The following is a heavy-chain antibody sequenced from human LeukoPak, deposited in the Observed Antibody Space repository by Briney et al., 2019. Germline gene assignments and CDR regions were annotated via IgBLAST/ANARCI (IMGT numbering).Heavy chain of an antibody. D-gene: IGHD3-22*01. J-gene: IGHJ4*02. CDR3: AKDYYYYDSSGLDDY. Sequence: GGSLRLSCAASGFTFSSYAMSWVRQAPGKGLEWVSAISGSGGSTYYADSVKGRFTISRDNSKNTLYLQMNSLRAEDTAVYYCAKDYYYYDSSGLDDYWGQGTLATVSS. CDR2: ISGSGGST. V-gene: IGHV3-23*01. CDR1: GFTFSSYA.